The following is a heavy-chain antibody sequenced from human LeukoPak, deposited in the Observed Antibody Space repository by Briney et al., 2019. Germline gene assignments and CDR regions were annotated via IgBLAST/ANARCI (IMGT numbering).Heavy chain of an antibody. CDR3: ARGPWPYCSGGSCYLVRYFQH. J-gene: IGHJ1*01. V-gene: IGHV4-34*01. D-gene: IGHD2-15*01. CDR2: INHSGST. CDR1: GGSFSGYY. Sequence: PSETLSLTCAVYGGSFSGYYWSWIRQPPGKGLEWIGEINHSGSTNYNPSLKSRVTISVDTPKNQFSLKLSSVTAADTAVYYCARGPWPYCSGGSCYLVRYFQHWGQGTLVTVSS.